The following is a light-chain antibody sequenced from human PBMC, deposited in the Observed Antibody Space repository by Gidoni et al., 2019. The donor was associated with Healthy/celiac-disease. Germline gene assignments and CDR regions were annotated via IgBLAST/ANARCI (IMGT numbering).Light chain of an antibody. Sequence: IVLTHSPATLSLSPGERATLSCRASQSVSSYLAWYQQKPGQAPRLLIYDASNRTTGIPARFSGSGSGTDFTLTISSLEPEDVAVYYCQQRSNWPPLWTFGQGTKLEIK. V-gene: IGKV3-11*01. J-gene: IGKJ2*02. CDR2: DAS. CDR1: QSVSSY. CDR3: QQRSNWPPLWT.